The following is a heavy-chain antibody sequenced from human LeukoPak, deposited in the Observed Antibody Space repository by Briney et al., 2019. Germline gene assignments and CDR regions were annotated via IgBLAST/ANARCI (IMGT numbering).Heavy chain of an antibody. CDR1: GGSFSGYY. V-gene: IGHV4-34*09. J-gene: IGHJ5*02. Sequence: SETLSLTCAVYGGSFSGYYWSWIRQPPGKGLEWIGYIYYSGSTYYNPSLKSRVTISVDTSKNQFSLKLSSVTAADTAVYYCARGGVDTATNWFGPWGQGTLVTVSS. D-gene: IGHD5-18*01. CDR3: ARGGVDTATNWFGP. CDR2: IYYSGST.